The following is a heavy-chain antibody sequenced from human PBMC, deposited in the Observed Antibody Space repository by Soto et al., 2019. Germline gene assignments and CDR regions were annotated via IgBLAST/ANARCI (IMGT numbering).Heavy chain of an antibody. CDR1: GFTFSDFY. D-gene: IGHD2-8*01. Sequence: QVQLVESGGGLVKPGGSLRLSCAASGFTFSDFYMSWIRQAPGKGLEWISYISSSDTTTYYTDSVKGRFTISRDNAKNSLYLQMNTLRDEDTAVYYCARIWGGGGYALIYWGQGTLVTVSS. V-gene: IGHV3-11*01. CDR3: ARIWGGGGYALIY. CDR2: ISSSDTTT. J-gene: IGHJ4*02.